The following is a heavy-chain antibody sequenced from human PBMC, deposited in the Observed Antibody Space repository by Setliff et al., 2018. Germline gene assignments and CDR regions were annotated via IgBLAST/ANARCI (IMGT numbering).Heavy chain of an antibody. J-gene: IGHJ4*02. CDR3: ASLFAGDFDY. V-gene: IGHV3-23*01. CDR1: GFTFSSYA. Sequence: PGGSLRLSCAASGFTFSSYAMSWVRQAPGKGLEWVSAISGSGGSTYYADPVKGRFTISRDNAKNSLYLQMNSLRAEDTAVYYCASLFAGDFDYWGQGTLVTVSS. CDR2: ISGSGGST.